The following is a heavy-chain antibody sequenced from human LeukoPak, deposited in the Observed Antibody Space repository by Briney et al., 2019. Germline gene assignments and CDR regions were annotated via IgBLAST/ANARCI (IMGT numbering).Heavy chain of an antibody. Sequence: PSETLSLTCTVSGGSISSSSYYWGWIRQPPGKGLEWIGSIYYSGSTNYNPSLKSRVTISVDTSKNQFSLKLSSVTAADTAVYYCARVYYDSSGYFTGEYYFDYWGQGTLVTVSS. J-gene: IGHJ4*02. V-gene: IGHV4-39*07. CDR1: GGSISSSSYY. CDR2: IYYSGST. CDR3: ARVYYDSSGYFTGEYYFDY. D-gene: IGHD3-22*01.